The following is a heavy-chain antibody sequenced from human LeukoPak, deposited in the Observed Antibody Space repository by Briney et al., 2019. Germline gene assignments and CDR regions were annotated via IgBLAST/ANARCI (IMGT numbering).Heavy chain of an antibody. J-gene: IGHJ4*02. CDR1: GGSISSYY. CDR2: IYYSGST. V-gene: IGHV4-59*08. CDR3: ARAVWGYGYGYSFDY. Sequence: SETLSLTCTVSGGSISSYYWSWIRQPPGKGLEWIGYIYYSGSTNYNPSLKSRVTISVDTSKNQFSLKLSSVTAADTAVYYCARAVWGYGYGYSFDYWGQGTLVTVSS. D-gene: IGHD5-18*01.